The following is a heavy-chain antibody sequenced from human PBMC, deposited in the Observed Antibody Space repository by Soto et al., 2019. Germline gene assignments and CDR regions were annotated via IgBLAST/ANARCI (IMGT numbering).Heavy chain of an antibody. V-gene: IGHV1-18*01. J-gene: IGHJ6*02. CDR3: ARGGYYDNFWKKLTYYGLDV. D-gene: IGHD3-16*01. CDR2: ISPYNDYT. Sequence: QVQLVQSAAEVKKPGASVKVTCKASGYTFIRYGITWVRQAPGQGLEWVGWISPYNDYTEYAQKFHGRVTMTTDTSSRTVTMALRGLRSDDTAVYYCARGGYYDNFWKKLTYYGLDVWGQGTTVTVSS. CDR1: GYTFIRYG.